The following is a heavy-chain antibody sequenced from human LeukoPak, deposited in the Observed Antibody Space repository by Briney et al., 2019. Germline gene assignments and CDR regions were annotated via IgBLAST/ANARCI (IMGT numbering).Heavy chain of an antibody. V-gene: IGHV3-9*01. CDR1: GFTFDDYA. J-gene: IGHJ4*02. D-gene: IGHD1-1*01. CDR2: ITWDRGTV. CDR3: ASEGTSGTTWGPDY. Sequence: GGSLRLSCAASGFTFDDYAMHWVRQVPGKGLEWVSGITWDRGTVIYADSVKGRFTISRDNARNTLYLQMRSLRVEDTAVYYCASEGTSGTTWGPDYWGQGTLVTVSS.